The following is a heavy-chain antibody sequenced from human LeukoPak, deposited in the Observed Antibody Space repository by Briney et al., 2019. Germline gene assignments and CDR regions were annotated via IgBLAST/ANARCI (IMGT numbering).Heavy chain of an antibody. V-gene: IGHV3-21*01. D-gene: IGHD3-22*01. Sequence: GGSLRLSCAASGFTFSSYSMNWVRQAPGKGLEWVSSISSSSSYIYYADSVKGRFTISRDNAKNSLYLQMNSLRAEDSAVYYCARDYYDSSGYSSPIDYWGQGTLVTVSS. J-gene: IGHJ4*02. CDR3: ARDYYDSSGYSSPIDY. CDR1: GFTFSSYS. CDR2: ISSSSSYI.